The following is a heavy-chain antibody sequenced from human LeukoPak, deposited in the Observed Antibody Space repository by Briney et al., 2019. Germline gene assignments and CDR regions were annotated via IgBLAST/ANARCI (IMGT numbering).Heavy chain of an antibody. CDR3: ARGRIAMVRGVIGPFDY. V-gene: IGHV4-34*01. CDR2: INHSGST. CDR1: GGSFSGYY. J-gene: IGHJ4*02. Sequence: SETLSLTCAVYGGSFSGYYWSWIRQPPGKGLEWIGEINHSGSTNYNPSLKSRVTVSVDTSKNQFSLKLSSVTAADTAVYYCARGRIAMVRGVIGPFDYWGQGTLVTVSS. D-gene: IGHD3-10*01.